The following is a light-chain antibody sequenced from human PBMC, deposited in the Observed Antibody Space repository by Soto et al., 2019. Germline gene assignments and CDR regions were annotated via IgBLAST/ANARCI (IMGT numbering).Light chain of an antibody. J-gene: IGKJ4*02. Sequence: DIQLTQSPSTLSASVGDRVTITWRASQSISHWVVWYQQNPGKAPKFLIYDSSTLASGVPSRFSGSGYGTEFILTSSSRQPEDFATYYCQQYKRYSFTLGEGTKVELK. V-gene: IGKV1-5*03. CDR1: QSISHW. CDR3: QQYKRYSFT. CDR2: DSS.